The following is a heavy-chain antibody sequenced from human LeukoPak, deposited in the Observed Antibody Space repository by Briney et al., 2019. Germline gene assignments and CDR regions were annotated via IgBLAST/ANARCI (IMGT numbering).Heavy chain of an antibody. CDR3: ARDPRYCSSTSCYGFFDY. CDR1: GFTFDDYA. J-gene: IGHJ4*02. CDR2: ISWNSGSI. Sequence: GGSLRLSCAASGFTFDDYAMHWVRQAPGKGLEWVSGISWNSGSIAYADSVKGRFTISRDNAKNCLYLQMNSLRAEDTAVYYCARDPRYCSSTSCYGFFDYWGQGTLVTVSS. D-gene: IGHD2-2*01. V-gene: IGHV3-9*01.